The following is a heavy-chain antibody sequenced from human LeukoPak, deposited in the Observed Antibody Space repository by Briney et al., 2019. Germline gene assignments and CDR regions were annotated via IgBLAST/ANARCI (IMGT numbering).Heavy chain of an antibody. CDR2: IYTSGNT. V-gene: IGHV4-4*07. CDR1: GGSVSSYY. CDR3: ARDPTRPGTVTNWFDP. D-gene: IGHD4-17*01. Sequence: SETLSLTCTVSGGSVSSYYWIWIRQPAGKGLEWIGRIYTSGNTNYNPSLKSRVTMSVDTSKNQFSLKLSSVTAADTAVYYCARDPTRPGTVTNWFDPWGQGTLVTVSS. J-gene: IGHJ5*02.